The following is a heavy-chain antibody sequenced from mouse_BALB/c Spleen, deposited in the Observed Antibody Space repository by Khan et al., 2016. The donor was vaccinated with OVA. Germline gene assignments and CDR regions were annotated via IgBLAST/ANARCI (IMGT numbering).Heavy chain of an antibody. D-gene: IGHD2-3*01. Sequence: VQLQESGPGLVAPSQSLSITCTVSGFSLTSYGVNWVRQPPGQGLEWLGVIWGDGSTNYHSALISRLSIFKDNSKRQAFLILNSLQTDDTATYAFAEWGDGSTDARDYWGQGTSVTVSS. J-gene: IGHJ4*01. CDR2: IWGDGST. CDR1: GFSLTSYG. CDR3: AEWGDGSTDARDY. V-gene: IGHV2-3*01.